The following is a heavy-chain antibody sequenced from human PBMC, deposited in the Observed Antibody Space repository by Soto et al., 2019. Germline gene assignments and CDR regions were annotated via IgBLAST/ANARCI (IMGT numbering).Heavy chain of an antibody. V-gene: IGHV6-1*01. D-gene: IGHD3-3*01. CDR2: TYYRSKWYN. CDR3: ARDRAYYDFWSGYYTGSIGMDV. CDR1: GDSVSSNSAA. Sequence: SQPLSLTCAISGDSVSSNSAAWNWISQSPSRGLEWLGRTYYRSKWYNDYAVSVKSRITINPDTSKNQFSLQLNSVTPEDTAVYYCARDRAYYDFWSGYYTGSIGMDVWGQGTTVTVSS. J-gene: IGHJ6*02.